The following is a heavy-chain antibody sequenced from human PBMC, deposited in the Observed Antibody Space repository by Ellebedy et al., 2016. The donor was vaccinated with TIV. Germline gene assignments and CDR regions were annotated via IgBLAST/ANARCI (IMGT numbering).Heavy chain of an antibody. V-gene: IGHV4-59*01. Sequence: PSETLSLTCTVSGDSISVYYWSWIRQPPGKGLEWIGSIIYSGNTNYNPSLRSRVTMSVDTSKNQFSLKLSSLTAADTAVYYCARGLKGSRFDYWGQGTLVTVSS. CDR3: ARGLKGSRFDY. CDR1: GDSISVYY. D-gene: IGHD6-13*01. CDR2: IIYSGNT. J-gene: IGHJ4*02.